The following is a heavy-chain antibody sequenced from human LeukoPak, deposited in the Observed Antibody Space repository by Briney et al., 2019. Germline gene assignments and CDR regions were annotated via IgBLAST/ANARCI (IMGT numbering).Heavy chain of an antibody. CDR3: AKAHCSSTSCSRADN. D-gene: IGHD2-2*01. CDR1: GFTFTRNG. V-gene: IGHV3-23*01. J-gene: IGHJ4*02. CDR2: IEGSGGTT. Sequence: GGSLRLSCAASGFTFTRNGMAWVRQAPGKGLEWVSAIEGSGGTTFYADSVKGRVTISRVQSTNTVYLQMNSLRADDTAVYYCAKAHCSSTSCSRADNWGQGTLVTVSS.